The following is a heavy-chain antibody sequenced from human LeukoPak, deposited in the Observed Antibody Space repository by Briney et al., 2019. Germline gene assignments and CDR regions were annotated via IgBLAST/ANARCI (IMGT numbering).Heavy chain of an antibody. Sequence: PGGSLRLSCAASGLTFSSHAMNWVRQAPGRGLEWVSYISGGGDDTHYADSVRGRFTVSRDNPKNTLFLLMSSLKDEDTAFYYCAKTPASDFWGPFDYWGQGTLVSVSS. CDR2: ISGGGDDT. CDR3: AKTPASDFWGPFDY. CDR1: GLTFSSHA. V-gene: IGHV3-23*01. J-gene: IGHJ4*02. D-gene: IGHD7-27*01.